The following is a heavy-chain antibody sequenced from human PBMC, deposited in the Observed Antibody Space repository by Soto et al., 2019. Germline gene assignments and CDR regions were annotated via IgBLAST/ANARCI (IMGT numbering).Heavy chain of an antibody. Sequence: EVQLLESGGGLIQPGESLRLSCEASGFTFSSYGMSWVRQAPGKGLEWVSTICGNGGYRNYADSVKGRFTISRDDFEDMLYVQVDSLRVEDTAVYYWANVAGAAMGVGFDHWGQGVLVTVSS. V-gene: IGHV3-23*01. CDR1: GFTFSSYG. J-gene: IGHJ4*02. D-gene: IGHD2-15*01. CDR3: ANVAGAAMGVGFDH. CDR2: ICGNGGYR.